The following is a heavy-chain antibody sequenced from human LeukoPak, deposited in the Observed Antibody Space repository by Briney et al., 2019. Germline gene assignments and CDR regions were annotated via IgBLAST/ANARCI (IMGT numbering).Heavy chain of an antibody. Sequence: ASVKVSCKASGYTFTGYYMHWVRQAPGQGLEWMGWINPNSGGTNYAQKFQGRVTMTRDTSISTAYMELSRLRSDDTAVYYCARGALYYDSSGYFSEDYWGQGTLVTVSS. D-gene: IGHD3-22*01. CDR3: ARGALYYDSSGYFSEDY. V-gene: IGHV1-2*02. CDR1: GYTFTGYY. J-gene: IGHJ4*02. CDR2: INPNSGGT.